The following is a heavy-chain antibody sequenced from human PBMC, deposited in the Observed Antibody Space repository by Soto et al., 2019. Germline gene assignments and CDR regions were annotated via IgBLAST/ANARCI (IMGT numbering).Heavy chain of an antibody. CDR2: INAGNGNT. J-gene: IGHJ6*02. D-gene: IGHD6-13*01. CDR3: AREGRRSSSSWAYYYYGMDV. V-gene: IGHV1-3*01. Sequence: QVQLVQSGAEVKKPGASVKVSCKASGYTFTSYAMHWVRQAPGQRLEWMGWINAGNGNTKYSQKFQGRVTITRDTSAGTGYMELRSMRSEDTAVYYCAREGRRSSSSWAYYYYGMDVWGQGTTVTVSS. CDR1: GYTFTSYA.